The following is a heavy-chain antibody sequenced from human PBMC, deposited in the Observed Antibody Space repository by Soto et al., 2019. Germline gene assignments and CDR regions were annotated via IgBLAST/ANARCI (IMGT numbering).Heavy chain of an antibody. CDR1: GLTVSING. D-gene: IGHD3-22*01. Sequence: PGWSLRLAGAAGGLTVSINGMGWGLQAPGNGLGWVSVIYSGGSTYYAESVKGRFTISRDNSKNTLYLQTNSLRAEDTAVAYGARDRSYDSSGYYFPRVPFGYWGQGTLVTVSS. J-gene: IGHJ4*02. CDR3: ARDRSYDSSGYYFPRVPFGY. CDR2: IYSGGST. V-gene: IGHV3-53*01.